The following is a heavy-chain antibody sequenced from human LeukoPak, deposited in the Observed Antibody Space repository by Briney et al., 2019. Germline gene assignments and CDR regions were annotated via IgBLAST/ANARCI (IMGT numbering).Heavy chain of an antibody. D-gene: IGHD5-24*01. Sequence: GGSLRLSSAASGFTFSSSSINCVRQAPGKGLEWVSSISSSSSYIFYADSVKGRFTISRDNSKNTLYLQMGSLRAEDMAVYYCARDLDGDPWGQGGLVTVSS. CDR1: GFTFSSSS. CDR3: ARDLDGDP. V-gene: IGHV3-21*01. CDR2: ISSSSSYI. J-gene: IGHJ5*02.